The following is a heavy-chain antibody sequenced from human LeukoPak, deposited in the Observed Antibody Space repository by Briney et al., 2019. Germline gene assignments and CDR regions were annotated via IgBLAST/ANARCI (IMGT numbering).Heavy chain of an antibody. D-gene: IGHD2-2*01. CDR1: GGSISSGGYY. CDR2: IYHSGST. J-gene: IGHJ5*02. CDR3: ARGLGSTSFDP. Sequence: SQTLSLTCTVSGGSISSGGYYWSWIRQPPGKGLEWIGYIYHSGSTYYNPSLKSRVTISVDRSKNRFSLKLSSVTAADTAVYYCARGLGSTSFDPWGQGTLVTVSS. V-gene: IGHV4-30-2*01.